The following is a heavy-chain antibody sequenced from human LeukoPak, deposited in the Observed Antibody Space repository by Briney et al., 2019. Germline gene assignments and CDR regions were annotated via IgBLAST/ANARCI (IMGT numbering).Heavy chain of an antibody. D-gene: IGHD1-26*01. CDR3: ARLMGDRTIYDS. J-gene: IGHJ4*02. CDR1: GFTFSSYG. Sequence: GGSLRLSCAASGFTFSSYGMHWVRQAPGKGLEWVTFIRYDGSNKYYADSVKGRFTITRDNSKNTLYLQMNSLRAEDTAVYYCARLMGDRTIYDSWGQGTLVTVSS. CDR2: IRYDGSNK. V-gene: IGHV3-30*02.